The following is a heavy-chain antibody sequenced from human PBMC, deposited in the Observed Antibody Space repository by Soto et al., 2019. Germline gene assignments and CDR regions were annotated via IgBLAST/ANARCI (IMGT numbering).Heavy chain of an antibody. D-gene: IGHD2-2*01. V-gene: IGHV1-46*01. CDR1: RYTFTSSY. Sequence: ASVKVSCTASRYTFTSSYMHWLRHAPGQGLEWMGIINPSGGSTSYAQKFQGRVTMTRDTSTSTIYMELSSLRSEDTAVYYCARDIVVVPSAHYYFDYWGRGTLVTVSA. CDR2: INPSGGST. CDR3: ARDIVVVPSAHYYFDY. J-gene: IGHJ4*02.